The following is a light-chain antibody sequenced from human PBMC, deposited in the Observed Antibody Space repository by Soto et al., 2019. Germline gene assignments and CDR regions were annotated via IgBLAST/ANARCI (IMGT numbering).Light chain of an antibody. CDR2: DAS. CDR3: QQRSNGQGT. CDR1: QSVSSY. Sequence: EIVLTQSPATLSLSPGDRATLSCRASQSVSSYLAWYQQKPGQAPRLLIYDASNRATGIPARFSGSGSGTDFTLTISSLEPEDFAVYYCQQRSNGQGTFGQGTKVEIK. J-gene: IGKJ1*01. V-gene: IGKV3-11*01.